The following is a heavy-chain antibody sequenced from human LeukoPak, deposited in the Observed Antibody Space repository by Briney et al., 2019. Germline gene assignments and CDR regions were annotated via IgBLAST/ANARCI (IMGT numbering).Heavy chain of an antibody. D-gene: IGHD6-19*01. CDR2: IYYSGST. Sequence: SETLSLTCTVSGGSISSYYWSWIRQPPGKGLEWIGYIYYSGSTNYNPSLKSRVTISVDTSKNQFSLKLSSVTAADTAVYYCARSVLGSGWYKAFDIWGQGTMVTVSS. V-gene: IGHV4-59*12. CDR3: ARSVLGSGWYKAFDI. CDR1: GGSISSYY. J-gene: IGHJ3*02.